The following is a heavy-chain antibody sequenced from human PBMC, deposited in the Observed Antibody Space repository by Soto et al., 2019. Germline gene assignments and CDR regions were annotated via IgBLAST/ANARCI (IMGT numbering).Heavy chain of an antibody. J-gene: IGHJ4*02. CDR3: AKEFHPDSRGDIDS. D-gene: IGHD3-16*01. CDR2: IYGNGRST. Sequence: EVQLLESGGGLVQPAGSLRLSCAASGFTFSIYTMSWVRQAPGKGLEWVSSIYGNGRSTFYSASVKGRFTISRDNSGKTVYLQMSSLSAEDAVIYYCAKEFHPDSRGDIDSWGQGSLVTVSS. CDR1: GFTFSIYT. V-gene: IGHV3-23*01.